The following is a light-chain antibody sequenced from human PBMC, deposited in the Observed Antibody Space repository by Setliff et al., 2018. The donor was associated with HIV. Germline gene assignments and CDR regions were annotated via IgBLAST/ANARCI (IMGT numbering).Light chain of an antibody. Sequence: QSALAQPASVSGSPGQSITTSCTGTSSDVGGYNYVSWYQQHPGKAPKLMIYDVTNRPSGVSNRFSGSNSGNTASLTISGLQAEDEADYYCSSYTSNNSGVFGTGTKVTV. CDR1: SSDVGGYNY. CDR2: DVT. V-gene: IGLV2-14*03. CDR3: SSYTSNNSGV. J-gene: IGLJ1*01.